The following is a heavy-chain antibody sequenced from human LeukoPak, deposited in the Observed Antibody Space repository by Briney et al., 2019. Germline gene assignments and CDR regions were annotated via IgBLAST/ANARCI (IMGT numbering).Heavy chain of an antibody. D-gene: IGHD4-17*01. Sequence: GGSLRLSCAASGFTFNDYYMSWFRQAPGKGLEWVSSISSSSSYIYYADSVKGRFTISRDNAKNSLYLQMNSLRAEDTAVYYCARYGEYGDYYFDYWGQGTLVTVSS. CDR1: GFTFNDYY. V-gene: IGHV3-11*06. J-gene: IGHJ4*02. CDR3: ARYGEYGDYYFDY. CDR2: ISSSSSYI.